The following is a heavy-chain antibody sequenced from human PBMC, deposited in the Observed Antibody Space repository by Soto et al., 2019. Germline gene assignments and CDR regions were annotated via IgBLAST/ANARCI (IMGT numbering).Heavy chain of an antibody. V-gene: IGHV3-23*01. CDR3: AKGGGYYDSSGYYPLFDY. Sequence: PGGSLRLSCAASGFTFSSYAMSWVHQAPGKGLEWVSAISGSGGSTYYADSVKGRFTISRDNSKNTLYLQMNSLRAEDTAVYYCAKGGGYYDSSGYYPLFDYWGQGTLVTV. CDR1: GFTFSSYA. D-gene: IGHD3-22*01. J-gene: IGHJ4*02. CDR2: ISGSGGST.